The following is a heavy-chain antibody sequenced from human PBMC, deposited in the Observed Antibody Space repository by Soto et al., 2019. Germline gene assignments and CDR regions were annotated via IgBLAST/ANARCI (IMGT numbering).Heavy chain of an antibody. D-gene: IGHD3-9*01. J-gene: IGHJ4*02. Sequence: GGSLRLSCAASGFTFSSYAMSWVRQAPGKGLEWVSAISGSGGSTYYADSVKGRFTISRDNSKNTLHLQMNSLRAEDSAVYYCAKDSNYDVLTGPPTDHWGQGTLVTVSS. CDR2: ISGSGGST. CDR3: AKDSNYDVLTGPPTDH. CDR1: GFTFSSYA. V-gene: IGHV3-23*01.